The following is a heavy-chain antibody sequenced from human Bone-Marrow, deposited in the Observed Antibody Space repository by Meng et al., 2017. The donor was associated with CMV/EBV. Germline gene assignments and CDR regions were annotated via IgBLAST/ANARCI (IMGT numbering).Heavy chain of an antibody. CDR1: GYTFTGYY. CDR2: INSNSGGT. V-gene: IGHV1-2*02. J-gene: IGHJ4*02. CDR3: AREWDCSSTSCDDY. D-gene: IGHD2-2*01. Sequence: ASVKVSCKASGYTFTGYYMHWVRQAPGQGLEWMGWINSNSGGTNYAQKFQGRVTMTRDTSISTAYMELSRLRSDDTAVYYCAREWDCSSTSCDDYWGQGTLVTVSS.